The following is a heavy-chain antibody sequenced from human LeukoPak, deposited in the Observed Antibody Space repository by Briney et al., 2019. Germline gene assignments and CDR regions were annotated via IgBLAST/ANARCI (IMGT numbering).Heavy chain of an antibody. CDR3: ARHFGSGWYGRRHYFDY. CDR1: GGSFSGYY. J-gene: IGHJ4*02. CDR2: INHSGST. Sequence: SETLSLTCAVYGGSFSGYYWSWIRQPPGKGLEWIGEINHSGSTNYNPSLKSRVTISVDTSKNQFSLKLSSVTAADTAVYYCARHFGSGWYGRRHYFDYWGQGTLVTVSS. V-gene: IGHV4-34*01. D-gene: IGHD6-19*01.